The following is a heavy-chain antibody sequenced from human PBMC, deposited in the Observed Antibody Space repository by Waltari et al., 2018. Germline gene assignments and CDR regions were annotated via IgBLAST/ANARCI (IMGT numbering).Heavy chain of an antibody. J-gene: IGHJ4*02. D-gene: IGHD4-17*01. CDR1: GGSISSGSSY. CDR2: IYTSGST. Sequence: QVQLQESGPGLVKPSQTLSLTCPVSGGSISSGSSYWSWIRQPAGKGLEWIGRIYTSGSTNYNPSLKSRVTISVDTSKNQFSLKLSSVTAADTAVYYCARLGGDPYFDYWGQGTLVTVSS. CDR3: ARLGGDPYFDY. V-gene: IGHV4-61*02.